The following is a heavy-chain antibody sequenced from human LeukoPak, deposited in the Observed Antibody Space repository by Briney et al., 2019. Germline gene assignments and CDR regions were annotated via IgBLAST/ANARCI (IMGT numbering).Heavy chain of an antibody. CDR3: ARDRFRNYYDSSGTFDY. V-gene: IGHV1-18*01. CDR1: GYTFTSYG. J-gene: IGHJ4*02. D-gene: IGHD3-22*01. Sequence: ASVKVSCKASGYTFTSYGISWVRQAPGQGLEWMGWISAYNGNTNYAQKLQGRVTMTTDTSTSTAYMELRSLRSDDTAVYYCARDRFRNYYDSSGTFDYWGQGTLVTVSS. CDR2: ISAYNGNT.